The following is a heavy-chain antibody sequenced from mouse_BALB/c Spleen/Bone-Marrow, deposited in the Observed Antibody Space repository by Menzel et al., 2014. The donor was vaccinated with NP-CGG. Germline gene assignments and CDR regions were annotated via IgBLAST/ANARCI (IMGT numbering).Heavy chain of an antibody. CDR3: ARGDRYDVRFDY. Sequence: QLQQSGAELMKPGASVKISCKATGYTFSSFWIEWVKQRPGHGLEWIGEILPGSDSTNYNEKFKGKATFTADTSSNTAYMQLSSLTSEDSAVYYCARGDRYDVRFDYWGQGTTLTVSS. CDR1: GYTFSSFW. CDR2: ILPGSDST. V-gene: IGHV1-9*01. D-gene: IGHD2-14*01. J-gene: IGHJ2*01.